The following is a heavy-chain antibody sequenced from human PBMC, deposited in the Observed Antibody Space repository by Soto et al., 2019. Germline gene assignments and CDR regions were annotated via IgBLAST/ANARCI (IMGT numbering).Heavy chain of an antibody. D-gene: IGHD3-10*01. J-gene: IGHJ5*02. CDR1: GGSISRYY. CDR2: IYTSAST. CDR3: ARERTESGSASYYNDGGWFDP. Sequence: SETLSLTCTVSGGSISRYYWSWIRQPAGKGLEWIGRIYTSASTNYNPSLKSRVTMSVDTSKNQFSLKLSSVTAADTAVYYCARERTESGSASYYNDGGWFDPWGQGTLVTVS. V-gene: IGHV4-4*07.